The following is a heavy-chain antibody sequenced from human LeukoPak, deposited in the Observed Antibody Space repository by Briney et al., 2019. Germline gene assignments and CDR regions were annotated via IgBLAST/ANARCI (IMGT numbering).Heavy chain of an antibody. CDR3: ARDRGYYDILTGYSHDAFDI. CDR2: IYASGST. V-gene: IGHV4-4*07. CDR1: GGSTSSYY. D-gene: IGHD3-9*01. Sequence: PSETLSLTSTVSGGSTSSYYWSWSRQPAGKGLEWIGRIYASGSTNYNLSLKSRVTMSVDTSKTQFSLKLTSVTAADTAVYYCARDRGYYDILTGYSHDAFDIWGQGTMVTVSS. J-gene: IGHJ3*02.